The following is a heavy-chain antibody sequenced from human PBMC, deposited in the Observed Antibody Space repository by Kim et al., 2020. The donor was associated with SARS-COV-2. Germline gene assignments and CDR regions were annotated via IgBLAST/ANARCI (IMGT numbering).Heavy chain of an antibody. CDR1: GFTFSNYG. CDR2: IGYDGSKE. CDR3: AKEATAYSSSWYLAGFDY. Sequence: GGSLRLSCAASGFTFSNYGMHWVRQAPGKGLEWVALIGYDGSKEYYGDSVNGRFTISRDNSKNTVYLQMNSLRGEDTAVYYCAKEATAYSSSWYLAGFDYWGQGTLVTVSA. J-gene: IGHJ4*02. V-gene: IGHV3-30*02. D-gene: IGHD6-13*01.